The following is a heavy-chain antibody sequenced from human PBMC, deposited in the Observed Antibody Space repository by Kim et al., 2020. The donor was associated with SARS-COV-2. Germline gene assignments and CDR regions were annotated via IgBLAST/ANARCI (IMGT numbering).Heavy chain of an antibody. J-gene: IGHJ4*02. CDR2: ISSSSSYI. CDR1: GFTFSSYS. V-gene: IGHV3-21*01. Sequence: GGSLRLSCAASGFTFSSYSMNWVRQAPGKGLEWVSSISSSSSYIYYADSVKGRFTISRDNAKNSLYLQMNSLRAEDTAVYYCAAQQLVRDLSAGADYWGQGTLVTVSS. CDR3: AAQQLVRDLSAGADY. D-gene: IGHD6-13*01.